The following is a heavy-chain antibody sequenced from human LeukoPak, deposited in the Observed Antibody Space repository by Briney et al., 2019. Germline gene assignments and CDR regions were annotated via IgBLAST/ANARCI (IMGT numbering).Heavy chain of an antibody. Sequence: SVKVSCKASGYTFTSYGISWGRQAPGQGVEWIGWISAYNGNRNYAQKLQGRVTMTPDTSTSTAYMELRSLRSDDTAVYYCARDLVSGQSIVVVPAAIHWGQGTLVTVSS. CDR2: ISAYNGNR. J-gene: IGHJ4*02. V-gene: IGHV1-18*01. D-gene: IGHD2-2*01. CDR1: GYTFTSYG. CDR3: ARDLVSGQSIVVVPAAIH.